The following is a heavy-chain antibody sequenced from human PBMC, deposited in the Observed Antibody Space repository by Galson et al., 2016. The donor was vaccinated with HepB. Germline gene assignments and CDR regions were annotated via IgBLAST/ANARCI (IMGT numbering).Heavy chain of an antibody. Sequence: SLRLSCAASGFTFSKTSMHWVRQAPGKGLEWLAVISDNGVNKYHSDSVKGRFTISRDNSKNTLYLQMSSLKAEDTAVYYCARGINHAFDIWGQGTMVTVSS. CDR1: GFTFSKTS. CDR3: ARGINHAFDI. V-gene: IGHV3-30*03. J-gene: IGHJ3*02. D-gene: IGHD2-15*01. CDR2: ISDNGVNK.